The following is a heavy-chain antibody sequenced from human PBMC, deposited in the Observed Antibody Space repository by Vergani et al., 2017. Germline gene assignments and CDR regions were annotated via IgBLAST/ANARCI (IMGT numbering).Heavy chain of an antibody. Sequence: QVQLVQSGAEVKKPGASVKVSCKASGYTFTGYYMHWVRQAPGQGLEWMGGIIPIFGTANYAQKFQGRVTITADESTSTAYMELSSLRSEDTAVYYCARERVVGFDYWGQGTLVTVSS. CDR3: ARERVVGFDY. CDR2: IIPIFGTA. V-gene: IGHV1-69*01. CDR1: GYTFTGYY. D-gene: IGHD2-21*01. J-gene: IGHJ4*02.